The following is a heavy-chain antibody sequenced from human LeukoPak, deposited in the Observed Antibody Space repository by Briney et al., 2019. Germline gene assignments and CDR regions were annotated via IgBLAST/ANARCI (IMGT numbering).Heavy chain of an antibody. V-gene: IGHV4-34*01. CDR2: INHSGST. Sequence: SETLSLTCAVYGGSFSGYYWSWIRQPPGKGLEWIGEINHSGSTNYNPSLKSRVTISVDTSKNQFSLKLSSVTAADTAVYYCARVGYYYGSGSYHFDYWGQGTLVTVSS. D-gene: IGHD3-10*01. CDR1: GGSFSGYY. J-gene: IGHJ4*02. CDR3: ARVGYYYGSGSYHFDY.